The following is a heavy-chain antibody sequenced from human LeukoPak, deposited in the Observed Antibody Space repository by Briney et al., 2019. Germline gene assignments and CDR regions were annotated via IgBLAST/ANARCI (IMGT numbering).Heavy chain of an antibody. D-gene: IGHD2-21*02. CDR2: IYYSGST. CDR1: GGSISSSSYY. CDR3: ASSAPYCGGDCYGFDP. J-gene: IGHJ6*02. V-gene: IGHV4-39*01. Sequence: PSETLSLTCTVSGGSISSSSYYWGWIRQPPGKGLEWIGSIYYSGSTYYNPSLKSRATISVDTSKNQFSLKLSSVTAADTAVYYCASSAPYCGGDCYGFDPWGQGTTVTVSS.